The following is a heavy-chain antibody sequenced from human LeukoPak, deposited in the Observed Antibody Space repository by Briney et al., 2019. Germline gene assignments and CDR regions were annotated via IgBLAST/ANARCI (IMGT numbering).Heavy chain of an antibody. Sequence: SETLSLTCTVSGGSISSYYWSWIRQPPGNGLEWIGYIYYSGSTNYNPSLKSRVTISVDTSKNQFSLKLSSVTAADTAVYYCARYSRDFWSGYYKNYYYGMDVWGQGTTVTVSS. CDR1: GGSISSYY. CDR2: IYYSGST. D-gene: IGHD3-3*01. CDR3: ARYSRDFWSGYYKNYYYGMDV. J-gene: IGHJ6*02. V-gene: IGHV4-59*08.